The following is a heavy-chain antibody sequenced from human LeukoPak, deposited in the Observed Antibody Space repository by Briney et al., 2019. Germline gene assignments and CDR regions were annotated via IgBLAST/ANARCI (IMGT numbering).Heavy chain of an antibody. V-gene: IGHV4-4*07. CDR1: GGPINNYY. D-gene: IGHD2-15*01. CDR3: ARGRYCSADICSGGDAFDI. Sequence: SETLSLTCTVSGGPINNYYWSWIRQPAGKGLEWIGRIYTRGSTNYNPSLKSRVTMSVDTSKNQFSLKLSSVTAADTAVYYCARGRYCSADICSGGDAFDIWGQGTMVSVSS. CDR2: IYTRGST. J-gene: IGHJ3*02.